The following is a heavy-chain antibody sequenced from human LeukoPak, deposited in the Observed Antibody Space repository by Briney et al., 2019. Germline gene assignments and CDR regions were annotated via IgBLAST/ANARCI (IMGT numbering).Heavy chain of an antibody. D-gene: IGHD1-1*01. Sequence: ASVKVSCKASGYTFTGYYMHWVRQAPGQGLEWMGWINPNSGGTNYAQKFQGRVTMTRDTSISTAYMELSRLRSDDTAVYYCARAYITIANWFDPWGQGTLVTVSS. CDR1: GYTFTGYY. J-gene: IGHJ5*02. V-gene: IGHV1-2*02. CDR2: INPNSGGT. CDR3: ARAYITIANWFDP.